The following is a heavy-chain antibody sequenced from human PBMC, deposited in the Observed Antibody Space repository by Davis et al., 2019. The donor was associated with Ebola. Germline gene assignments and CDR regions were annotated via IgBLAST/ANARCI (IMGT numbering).Heavy chain of an antibody. D-gene: IGHD2-8*01. J-gene: IGHJ4*02. CDR3: AKLSRGYCTNGVCFGLGSIVY. V-gene: IGHV3-23*01. CDR1: GFTFSSYA. Sequence: GESLKISCAASGFTFSSYAMSWVRQAPGKGLEWVSAISGSGGSTYYADSAKGRFTISRDNSKNTLYLQMNSLRAEDTAVYYCAKLSRGYCTNGVCFGLGSIVYWGQGTLVTVSS. CDR2: ISGSGGST.